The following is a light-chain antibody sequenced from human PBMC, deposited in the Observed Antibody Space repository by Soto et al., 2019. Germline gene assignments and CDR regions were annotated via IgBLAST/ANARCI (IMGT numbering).Light chain of an antibody. CDR1: QGVSTW. CDR2: TAS. J-gene: IGKJ5*01. CDR3: QQAASFPIT. Sequence: DIHITQYPSSVSASVGCRVTITFLASQGVSTWLAWYQQKPGKAPNLLIYTASSLQSGVPSRFSGSGSGTDFTLTINGLQPEDFATYYCQQAASFPITFGQGTRLEIK. V-gene: IGKV1-12*01.